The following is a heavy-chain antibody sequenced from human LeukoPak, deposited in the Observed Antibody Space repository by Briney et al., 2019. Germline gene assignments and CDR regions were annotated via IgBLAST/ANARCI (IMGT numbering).Heavy chain of an antibody. J-gene: IGHJ4*02. CDR3: VTFNY. CDR1: GFTFSSYA. CDR2: ISNTDNRT. Sequence: PGGSLRLSCAASGFTFSSYAMSWVRQAPGKGLEWDSSISNTDNRTYYADSVKGRFTISRDNSKNTLYLQMNSLRAADTAVYYCVTFNYWGQGTLVTVSS. V-gene: IGHV3-23*01.